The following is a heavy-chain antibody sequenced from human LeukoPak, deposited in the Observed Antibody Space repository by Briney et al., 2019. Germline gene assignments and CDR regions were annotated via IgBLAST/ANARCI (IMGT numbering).Heavy chain of an antibody. D-gene: IGHD3-22*01. CDR3: ARDSGFWLY. Sequence: PSETLSLTCIVSGGSISSNNYWHWIRQHPGKGLEWLGYIYDTGYAYYNPSLRSRLTISVDTSKNQFSLSLTSVTAADTAVYFCARDSGFWLYWGQGTLVTVST. CDR1: GGSISSNNY. V-gene: IGHV4-31*03. J-gene: IGHJ4*02. CDR2: IYDTGYA.